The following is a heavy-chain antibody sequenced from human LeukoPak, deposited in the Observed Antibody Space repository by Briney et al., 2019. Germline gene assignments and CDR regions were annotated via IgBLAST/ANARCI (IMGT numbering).Heavy chain of an antibody. CDR1: GGSISSSSYY. D-gene: IGHD1-26*01. J-gene: IGHJ4*02. Sequence: SENLSLTCTVSGGSISSSSYYWGWIRQPPGKGLEWIGSIYYSGSTYYNPSLKSRVTISVDTSKNQFSLKLSSVTAADTAVYYCARGIVGATTGPGYWGQGTLVTVSS. V-gene: IGHV4-39*01. CDR2: IYYSGST. CDR3: ARGIVGATTGPGY.